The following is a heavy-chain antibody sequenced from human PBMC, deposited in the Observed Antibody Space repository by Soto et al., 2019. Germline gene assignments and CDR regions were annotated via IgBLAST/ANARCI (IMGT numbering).Heavy chain of an antibody. CDR3: ASPSYYYGSGSYADAFDI. CDR2: INHSGST. J-gene: IGHJ3*02. V-gene: IGHV4-34*01. Sequence: PSETLSLTCAVYGGSFSGYYWSWIRQPPGKGLEWIGEINHSGSTNYNPSLKSRVTISVDTSKNQFSLKLSSVTAADTAVYYCASPSYYYGSGSYADAFDIWGQGTMVTVSS. CDR1: GGSFSGYY. D-gene: IGHD3-10*01.